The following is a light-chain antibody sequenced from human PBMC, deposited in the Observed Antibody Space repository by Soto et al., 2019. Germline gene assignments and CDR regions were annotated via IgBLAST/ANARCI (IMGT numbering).Light chain of an antibody. Sequence: DTQLTPSPSSLSASVGQTVTITCPASQSISSYLNWYQQKPGKAPKLLIYAASSLQSGVPSRFSGSGSGTDFTLTISSLQPEDFATYYCQQSYSTPITFGQGTRLEI. CDR2: AAS. V-gene: IGKV1-39*01. J-gene: IGKJ5*01. CDR3: QQSYSTPIT. CDR1: QSISSY.